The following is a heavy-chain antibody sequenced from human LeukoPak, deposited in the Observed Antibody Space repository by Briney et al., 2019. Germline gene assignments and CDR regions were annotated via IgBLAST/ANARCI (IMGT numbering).Heavy chain of an antibody. Sequence: GGSLRLSCAASGFTVSSNYMSWVRQAPGKGLEWDSVIYSGGSTYYADSVKGRFTISRDNSKNTLYLQMNSLRAEDTAVYYCARERRIAAAGLYYFDYWGQGTLVTVSS. CDR2: IYSGGST. CDR1: GFTVSSNY. CDR3: ARERRIAAAGLYYFDY. D-gene: IGHD6-13*01. J-gene: IGHJ4*02. V-gene: IGHV3-53*01.